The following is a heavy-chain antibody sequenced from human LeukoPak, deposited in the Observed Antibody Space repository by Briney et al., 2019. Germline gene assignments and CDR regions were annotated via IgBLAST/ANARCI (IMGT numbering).Heavy chain of an antibody. CDR1: GGSISSYY. Sequence: PSETLSLTCTVSGGSISSYYWSWIRQPPGKGLEWIGYVHYSGSTNYNPSLKSRVTISINTSKNQFSLKLRFVTAADTAVYYCARESDHLTWFDPWGQGTLVTVSS. CDR3: ARESDHLTWFDP. J-gene: IGHJ5*02. V-gene: IGHV4-59*08. D-gene: IGHD2-21*01. CDR2: VHYSGST.